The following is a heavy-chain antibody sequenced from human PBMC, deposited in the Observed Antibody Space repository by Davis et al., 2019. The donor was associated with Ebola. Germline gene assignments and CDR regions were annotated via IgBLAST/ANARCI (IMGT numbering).Heavy chain of an antibody. CDR3: ARDRSSGWPFDY. D-gene: IGHD6-19*01. J-gene: IGHJ4*02. CDR2: ISAYNGNT. CDR1: GGTFSSYA. V-gene: IGHV1-18*01. Sequence: ASVKVSCKASGGTFSSYAISWVRQAPGQGLEWMGWISAYNGNTNYAQKLQGRVTMTTDTSTSTAYMELSSLRSEDTAVYYCARDRSSGWPFDYWGQGTLVTVSS.